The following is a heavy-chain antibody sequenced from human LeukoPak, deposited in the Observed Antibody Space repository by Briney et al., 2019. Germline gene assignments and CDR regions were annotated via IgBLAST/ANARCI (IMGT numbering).Heavy chain of an antibody. V-gene: IGHV3-30*04. CDR3: ARDLYY. CDR2: ISYDGSNK. CDR1: GFTLSSYA. J-gene: IGHJ4*02. Sequence: PGRSLKLSCGASGFTLSSYAMHGVRQAPGKVLEWVAVISYDGSNKYYADSVKGRFTISRDNSKNTLYLQMNSLRAEDTAVYYCARDLYYWGQGTLVTVSS.